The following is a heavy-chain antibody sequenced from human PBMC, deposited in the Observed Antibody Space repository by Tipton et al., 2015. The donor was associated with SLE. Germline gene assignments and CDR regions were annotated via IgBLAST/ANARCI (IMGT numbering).Heavy chain of an antibody. CDR1: GASISSHY. CDR3: ARAKRSSTTWGYWFDP. CDR2: IYNNGNT. J-gene: IGHJ5*02. D-gene: IGHD2-2*01. V-gene: IGHV4-59*11. Sequence: LRLSCTVSGASISSHYWNWIRQPPGKGLEWIGNIYNNGNTNYNPSLKSRVTISVDTFRNQFFLKLSSVTAADTALYYCARAKRSSTTWGYWFDPWGQGTLATVSS.